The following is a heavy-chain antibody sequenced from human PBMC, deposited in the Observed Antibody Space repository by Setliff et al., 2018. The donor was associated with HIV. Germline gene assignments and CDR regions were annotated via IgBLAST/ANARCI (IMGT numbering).Heavy chain of an antibody. CDR3: ARLSPYGDYLLFQY. J-gene: IGHJ4*02. CDR2: IDSNTGNP. V-gene: IGHV7-4-1*02. D-gene: IGHD4-17*01. Sequence: ASVKVSCKASGYTFTNYAMNWLRQAPGQGLEWMGWIDSNTGNPTYAQGFTGRFVFSLDTSVSTAFLQISTLKAEDTAVYYCARLSPYGDYLLFQYWGQGTQVTVSS. CDR1: GYTFTNYA.